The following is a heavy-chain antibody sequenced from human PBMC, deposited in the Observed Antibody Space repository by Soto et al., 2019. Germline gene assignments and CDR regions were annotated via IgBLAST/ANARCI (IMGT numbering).Heavy chain of an antibody. CDR3: ARDLWGYCGADCYPLDV. CDR1: GGPISRYY. V-gene: IGHV4-59*01. J-gene: IGHJ6*02. D-gene: IGHD2-21*02. CDR2: MYNTGST. Sequence: PSETLSLTCTVSGGPISRYYWSWIRQPPGKGLEWIGYMYNTGSTIYNPSLKSRVTISVDTSKNQFSLRLNSVTAADTAVYYCARDLWGYCGADCYPLDVWGQGTTVTVSS.